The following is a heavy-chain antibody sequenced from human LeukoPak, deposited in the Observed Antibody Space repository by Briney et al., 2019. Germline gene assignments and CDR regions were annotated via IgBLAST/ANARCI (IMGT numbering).Heavy chain of an antibody. Sequence: PGGSLRLSCAASGFTFSSYAMHWVRQAPGKGLEYVSAISSDGGSTYYANSVKGRFTISRDNSNNTLYLQMGSLRAEDMAVYYCARSVIAALNWFDPWGQGTLVTVSS. CDR2: ISSDGGST. D-gene: IGHD6-13*01. CDR1: GFTFSSYA. J-gene: IGHJ5*02. V-gene: IGHV3-64*01. CDR3: ARSVIAALNWFDP.